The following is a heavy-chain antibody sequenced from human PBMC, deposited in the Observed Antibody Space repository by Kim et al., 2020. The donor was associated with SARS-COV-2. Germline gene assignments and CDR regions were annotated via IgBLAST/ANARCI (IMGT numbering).Heavy chain of an antibody. Sequence: GGSLRLSCAASGFTFSSYAMHWVRQAPGKGLEWVAVISYDGSNKYYADSVKGRFTISRDNSKNTLYLQMNSLRAEDTAVYYCARGRKQWLVRGRSNDYWGQGTLVTVSS. D-gene: IGHD6-19*01. CDR1: GFTFSSYA. V-gene: IGHV3-30-3*01. J-gene: IGHJ4*02. CDR2: ISYDGSNK. CDR3: ARGRKQWLVRGRSNDY.